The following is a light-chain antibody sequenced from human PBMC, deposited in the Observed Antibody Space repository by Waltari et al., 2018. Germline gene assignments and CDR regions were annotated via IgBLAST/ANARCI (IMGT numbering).Light chain of an antibody. CDR1: QRITNW. V-gene: IGKV1-5*03. J-gene: IGKJ1*01. CDR3: QQYDNYWT. CDR2: RAS. Sequence: DVQMTQSPSTLSASVRDRVTITCRASQRITNWLASDQQKPGKDPTLLNYRASNLESGVASRFSGSGSGTEFTLTISSLQPDDFATYYCQQYDNYWTFGQGTKVEIK.